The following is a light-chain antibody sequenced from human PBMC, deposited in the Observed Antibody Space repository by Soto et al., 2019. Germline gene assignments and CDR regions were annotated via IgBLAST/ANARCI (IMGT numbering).Light chain of an antibody. CDR2: GAS. CDR3: QQYGTSPLT. V-gene: IGKV3-20*01. CDR1: QSVSSSS. J-gene: IGKJ4*01. Sequence: EIVLTQSPGTLSLYPGERATLSCRVSQSVSSSSLAWYQQKPGQAPRLLIYGASSRATGIPDRFSGSGSGTDFTLTVSRLEPEDFAVYYCQQYGTSPLTFGGGTKV.